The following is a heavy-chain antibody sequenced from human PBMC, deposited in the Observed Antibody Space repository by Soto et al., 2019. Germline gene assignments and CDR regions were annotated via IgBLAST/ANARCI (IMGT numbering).Heavy chain of an antibody. V-gene: IGHV4-30-4*01. J-gene: IGHJ5*02. Sequence: QVQLQESGPGLVKPSQTLSLTCTVSGGSISNVGYFWSWIRQPQGKGLEWIGFIYHAGATYYNSSLRSRVSISIDTSKSQFSLKLNSVTAADTAVYYCARVMAAMQNWLDPWGQGTLVTVSP. CDR2: IYHAGAT. CDR1: GGSISNVGYF. CDR3: ARVMAAMQNWLDP. D-gene: IGHD2-2*01.